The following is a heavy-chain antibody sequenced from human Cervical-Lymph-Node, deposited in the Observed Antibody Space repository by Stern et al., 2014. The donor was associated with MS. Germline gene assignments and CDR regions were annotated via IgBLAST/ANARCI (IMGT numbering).Heavy chain of an antibody. CDR1: GYTFTGHY. CDR2: ISPSSGGT. D-gene: IGHD3-22*01. Sequence: QVQLGQSGAEVKKPGASVKVSCKASGYTFTGHYLHWVRQAPGQGLEWMGRISPSSGGTNYAQKFQGRVTMTRDTSISTAYLELSRLRSDDTAMYYCARYYYGSSGYLNDAFDMWGQGTMVTVSS. J-gene: IGHJ3*02. V-gene: IGHV1-2*06. CDR3: ARYYYGSSGYLNDAFDM.